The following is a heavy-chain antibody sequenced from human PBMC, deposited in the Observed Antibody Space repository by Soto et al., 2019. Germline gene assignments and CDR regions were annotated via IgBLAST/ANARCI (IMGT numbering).Heavy chain of an antibody. CDR2: IYSGGST. CDR1: GFTVSSNY. Sequence: GGSLRLSCAASGFTVSSNYMSWVRQAPGKGLEWVSVIYSGGSTYYADSVKGRFTISRDNSKNTLYLQMNSRRAEDTAVYYCARAIYYYDSSGYYIPNDAFDIWGQGTMVTVSS. V-gene: IGHV3-53*01. D-gene: IGHD3-22*01. CDR3: ARAIYYYDSSGYYIPNDAFDI. J-gene: IGHJ3*02.